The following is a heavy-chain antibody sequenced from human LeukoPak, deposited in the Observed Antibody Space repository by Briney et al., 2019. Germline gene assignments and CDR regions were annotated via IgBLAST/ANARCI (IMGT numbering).Heavy chain of an antibody. V-gene: IGHV4-59*08. J-gene: IGHJ4*02. CDR1: GGSISSYY. Sequence: SETLSLTCTVSGGSISSYYWSWIRLPPGKGLEWIGYIYYSGRTKYNRSLKSRVTISVDTSKNQFSLKPSSVTAADTAVYYCARHTLDTGYYFDYWGQGTLVTVSS. CDR3: ARHTLDTGYYFDY. CDR2: IYYSGRT. D-gene: IGHD5-18*01.